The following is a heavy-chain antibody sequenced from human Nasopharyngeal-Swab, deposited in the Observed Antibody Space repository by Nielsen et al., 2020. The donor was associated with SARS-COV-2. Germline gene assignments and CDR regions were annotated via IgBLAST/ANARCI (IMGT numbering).Heavy chain of an antibody. V-gene: IGHV3-23*01. CDR3: AKEGSRTTVITIYWYFDL. Sequence: GGSLRLSCAASGFTFSSYAMSWVRQAPGKGLEWVSAISGSGGSTYYADSVKGRFTISRDNSKNTLYLQMISLRAEDTAVYYCAKEGSRTTVITIYWYFDLWGRGTLVTVSS. CDR2: ISGSGGST. D-gene: IGHD2/OR15-2a*01. CDR1: GFTFSSYA. J-gene: IGHJ2*01.